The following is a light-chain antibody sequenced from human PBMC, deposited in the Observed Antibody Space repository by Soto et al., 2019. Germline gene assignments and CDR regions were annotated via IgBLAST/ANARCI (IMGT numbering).Light chain of an antibody. CDR1: QSVSSTY. CDR3: QQYGNSLLYT. J-gene: IGKJ2*01. CDR2: GAS. V-gene: IGKV3-20*01. Sequence: EIVMTQSPATLSVSPGESVTLSCRASQSVSSTYLAWYQQKPGQAPRLLIYGASSRATGVPDRFSGSASGTDFTLTISRLEPEDFAVYYCQQYGNSLLYTFGQGTKVDIK.